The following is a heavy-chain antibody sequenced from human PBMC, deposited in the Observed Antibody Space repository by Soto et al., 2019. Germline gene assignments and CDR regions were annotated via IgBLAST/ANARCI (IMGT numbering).Heavy chain of an antibody. CDR2: IYWDDDK. D-gene: IGHD2-15*01. V-gene: IGHV2-5*02. J-gene: IGHJ4*02. CDR3: AHRPSYCSGGSCYTGFDY. CDR1: GFSLSTSGVG. Sequence: SGPTLVNPTQTLTLTCTFSGFSLSTSGVGVGWIRQPPGKALEWLALIYWDDDKRYSPSLKSRLTITKDTSKNQVVLTMTNMDPVDTATYYCAHRPSYCSGGSCYTGFDYWGQGTLVTVSS.